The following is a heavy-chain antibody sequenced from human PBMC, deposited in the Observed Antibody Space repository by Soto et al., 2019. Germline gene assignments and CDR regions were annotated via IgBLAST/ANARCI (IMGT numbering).Heavy chain of an antibody. V-gene: IGHV4-34*01. CDR2: INDRGSI. CDR3: ARESHDILTGPPWVWYFDL. CDR1: GGSFSGYY. Sequence: QVQLQQWGAGPLRPLETLSLTCGVSGGSFSGYYWAWIRQSPGKGLEWIGEINDRGSINYHPSLKSGVSISVDTSKNHYSLNLRSVTAADTAVYYCARESHDILTGPPWVWYFDLWGRGTLVTVSS. J-gene: IGHJ2*01. D-gene: IGHD3-9*01.